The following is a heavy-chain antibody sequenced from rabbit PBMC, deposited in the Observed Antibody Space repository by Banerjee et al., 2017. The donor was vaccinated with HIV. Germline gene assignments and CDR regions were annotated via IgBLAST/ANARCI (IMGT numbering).Heavy chain of an antibody. Sequence: EESGGDLVKPEGSLTLTCTASGFALSSYWMCWVRQAPGKGLEWIGCIWTGNSKTAYANWAKGRFTISKTSSTTVTLQMTSLTAADTATYFCARDLAAVIGWNFGLWGPGTLVTVS. V-gene: IGHV1S45*01. CDR2: IWTGNSKT. J-gene: IGHJ4*01. CDR1: GFALSSYW. CDR3: ARDLAAVIGWNFGL. D-gene: IGHD1-1*01.